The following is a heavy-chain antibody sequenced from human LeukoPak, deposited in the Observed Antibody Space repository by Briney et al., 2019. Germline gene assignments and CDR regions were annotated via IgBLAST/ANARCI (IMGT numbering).Heavy chain of an antibody. CDR2: ISYDGSNN. CDR1: GFTFSSYS. D-gene: IGHD2-2*01. V-gene: IGHV3-30*04. Sequence: PGGSLRLSCAASGFTFSSYSMHWVRQAPGKGLEWVAVISYDGSNNYYADSVKGRFTISRDNSKNTLYLQMNSLRAEDTAVYYCAILSKGDQLLSARVDGMDVWGKGTTVTVSS. CDR3: AILSKGDQLLSARVDGMDV. J-gene: IGHJ6*04.